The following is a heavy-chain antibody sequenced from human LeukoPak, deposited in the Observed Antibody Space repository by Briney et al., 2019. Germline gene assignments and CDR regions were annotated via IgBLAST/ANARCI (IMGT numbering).Heavy chain of an antibody. D-gene: IGHD3-10*01. V-gene: IGHV4-31*03. CDR1: GGSISSGGYY. CDR2: IYYSGST. J-gene: IGHJ4*02. CDR3: PRAEITMVRGASYLFDY. Sequence: AQTLSLTCTVSGGSISSGGYYWSCIRQHSGKGLEWIGYIYYSGSTYYNPSLKSRVTISVDTSKNQFSLKLSSVTAADTAVYYCPRAEITMVRGASYLFDYWGQGTLVTVSS.